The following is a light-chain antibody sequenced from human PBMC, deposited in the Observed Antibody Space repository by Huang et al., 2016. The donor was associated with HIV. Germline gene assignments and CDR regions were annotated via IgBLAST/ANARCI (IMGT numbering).Light chain of an antibody. CDR3: QQYNDWPYT. Sequence: EIVMTQSPGTLSVSPGERATLSCRASQTVSSKLAWYQQKPGQAPRLRIYGASPRATGIPARFSGSGSGTEFTLTISSLQSEDFAVYYCQQYNDWPYTFGQGTKLEIK. CDR2: GAS. CDR1: QTVSSK. J-gene: IGKJ2*01. V-gene: IGKV3-15*01.